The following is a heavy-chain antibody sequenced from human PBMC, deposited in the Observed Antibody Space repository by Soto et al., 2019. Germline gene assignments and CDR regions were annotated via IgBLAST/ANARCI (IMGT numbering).Heavy chain of an antibody. V-gene: IGHV1-69*13. CDR1: GGTFSSYA. CDR3: ARAYDSSGYYYWPFGY. Sequence: SVKVSCKASGGTFSSYAISWVRQAPGQGLEWMGGIIPIFGTASYAQKFQGRVTITADESTSTAYMELSSLRSEDTAVYYCARAYDSSGYYYWPFGYWGQGTLVTAPQ. D-gene: IGHD3-22*01. CDR2: IIPIFGTA. J-gene: IGHJ4*02.